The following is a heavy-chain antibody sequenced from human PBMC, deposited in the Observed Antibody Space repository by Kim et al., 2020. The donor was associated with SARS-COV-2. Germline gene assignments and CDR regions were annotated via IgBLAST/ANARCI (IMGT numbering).Heavy chain of an antibody. CDR1: GDSINSDSYY. CDR3: ARGGGSYYFDY. D-gene: IGHD3-10*01. V-gene: IGHV4-31*03. J-gene: IGHJ4*02. CDR2: VFYTGST. Sequence: SETLSLTCSVSGDSINSDSYYWSWIRQHPGKGPEWLGYVFYTGSTYSSPSLKTRILISIDTSKNQFSLNLNSVTAAYTAVYYCARGGGSYYFDYWGQGTLVTVSS.